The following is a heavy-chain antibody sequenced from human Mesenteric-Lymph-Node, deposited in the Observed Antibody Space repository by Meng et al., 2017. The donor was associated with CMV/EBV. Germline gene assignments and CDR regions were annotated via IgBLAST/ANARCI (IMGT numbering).Heavy chain of an antibody. D-gene: IGHD1-1*01. J-gene: IGHJ4*02. CDR3: ATSTATTSNFGRVWNS. CDR2: IIPILDIA. Sequence: SVKVSCKAFGGNFNTYTINWVRQAPGQGLEWMGRIIPILDIANSAQNFQGRLTIIADRSTSTAYMELTSLTSDDTAIYYCATSTATTSNFGRVWNSWGQGTEVTVSS. CDR1: GGNFNTYT. V-gene: IGHV1-69*02.